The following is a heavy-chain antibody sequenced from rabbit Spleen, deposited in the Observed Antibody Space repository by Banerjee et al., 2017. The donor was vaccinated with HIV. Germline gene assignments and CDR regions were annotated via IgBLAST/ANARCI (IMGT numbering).Heavy chain of an antibody. CDR2: IDPVFGST. CDR3: ARSGTVGGDYTWDL. J-gene: IGHJ4*01. V-gene: IGHV1S7*01. Sequence: QLKESGGGLVQPGGSLKLSCKASGFDFGGYYLSWVRQAPGKGLEWIGYIDPVFGSTYYANWVNGRFTISSDNAQNTLYLQLKSLTAADTATYFCARSGTVGGDYTWDLWGPGTLVTFS. D-gene: IGHD1-1*01. CDR1: GFDFGGYY.